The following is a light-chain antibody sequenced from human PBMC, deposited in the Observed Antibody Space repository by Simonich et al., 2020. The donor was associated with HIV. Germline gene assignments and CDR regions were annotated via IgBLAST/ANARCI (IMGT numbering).Light chain of an antibody. CDR3: SSYAGSNNYV. J-gene: IGLJ1*01. CDR1: GSDVGNYKY. CDR2: DVN. V-gene: IGLV2-8*01. Sequence: QSALTQPPSASASPGQSVTISCTGTGSDVGNYKYVSWYQQYPGKAPKLIIYDVNQRPSGVPDRFSGSKSGNTASLTVSGLQFEDEADYYCSSYAGSNNYVFGTGTKVTVL.